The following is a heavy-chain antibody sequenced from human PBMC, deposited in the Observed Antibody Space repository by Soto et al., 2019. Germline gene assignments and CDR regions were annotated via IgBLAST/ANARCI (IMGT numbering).Heavy chain of an antibody. D-gene: IGHD6-6*01. CDR2: IYSGGST. CDR3: ATLSIADAFDI. V-gene: IGHV3-53*01. J-gene: IGHJ3*02. CDR1: GFTVSSNY. Sequence: GGSLRLSCAASGFTVSSNYMSWVRQATGKGLEWVSVIYSGGSTYYADSVKGRFTISGDNSKNTLYLQMNSLRAEDTAVYYCATLSIADAFDIWGQGTMVTVSS.